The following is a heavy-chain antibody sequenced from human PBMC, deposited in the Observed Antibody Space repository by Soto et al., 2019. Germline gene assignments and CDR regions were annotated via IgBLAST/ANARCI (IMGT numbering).Heavy chain of an antibody. D-gene: IGHD6-19*01. CDR3: ARVSRGWYRDFRF. J-gene: IGHJ4*02. CDR2: FSFGGST. V-gene: IGHV4-59*01. Sequence: QLQLQESGPGLVKPSETLSLTCSVSGDPISKLSWGWIRQPPGKGLEWIGDFSFGGSTNYNPSLKSRLTIPVDTSNNHFSLRLTSVTAADTAVYYCARVSRGWYRDFRFWGQGSLVIVSS. CDR1: GDPISKLS.